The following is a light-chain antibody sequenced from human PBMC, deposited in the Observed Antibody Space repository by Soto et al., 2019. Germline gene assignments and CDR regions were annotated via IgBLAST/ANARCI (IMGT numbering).Light chain of an antibody. CDR3: LLSYSGAWV. CDR2: DTN. Sequence: QTVVTQEPSLTVSPGGTVTLTCDSSTGAVTNDLYPYWFQQKPGQAPRTLIYDTNHKHSWTPARFSGSLLGGKAALTLSGAQPEDEADYYCLLSYSGAWVFGGGTKVTVL. CDR1: TGAVTNDLY. J-gene: IGLJ3*02. V-gene: IGLV7-46*01.